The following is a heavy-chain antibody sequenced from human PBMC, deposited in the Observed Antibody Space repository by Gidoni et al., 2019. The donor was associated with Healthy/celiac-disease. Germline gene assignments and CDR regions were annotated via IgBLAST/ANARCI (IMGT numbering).Heavy chain of an antibody. CDR3: ARVRGGSYFLDY. Sequence: QVQLQQWGAGLLKPSETLSLTCAGDGGSFSGYYWSWIRQPPGKGLEWIGEINHSGSTNYNPSLKSRVTISVDTSKNQFSLKLSSVTAADTAVYYCARVRGGSYFLDYWGQGTLVTVSS. D-gene: IGHD1-26*01. V-gene: IGHV4-34*01. CDR2: INHSGST. CDR1: GGSFSGYY. J-gene: IGHJ4*02.